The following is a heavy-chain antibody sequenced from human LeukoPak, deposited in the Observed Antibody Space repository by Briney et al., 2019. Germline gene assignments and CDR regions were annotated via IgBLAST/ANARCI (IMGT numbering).Heavy chain of an antibody. CDR3: AKSQSYQIYYYTIDV. CDR2: ISSSSSYI. CDR1: GFTFSSYS. D-gene: IGHD1-26*01. Sequence: GSLRLSCAASGFTFSSYSMNWVRQAPGKGLEWVSSISSSSSYIYYADSVKGRFTISGDNAKNSLYLQMNSLRAEDTAVYYCAKSQSYQIYYYTIDVWGQGTTVTVSS. J-gene: IGHJ6*02. V-gene: IGHV3-21*01.